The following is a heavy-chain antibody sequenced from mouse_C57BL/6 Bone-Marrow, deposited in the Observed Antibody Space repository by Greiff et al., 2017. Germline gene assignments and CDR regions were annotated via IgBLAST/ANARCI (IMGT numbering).Heavy chain of an antibody. V-gene: IGHV1-63*01. J-gene: IGHJ2*01. D-gene: IGHD1-1*01. CDR2: IYPGGGYT. CDR1: GYTFTNYW. CDR3: ARSPLLLRFHYFDY. Sequence: VQRVESGAELVRPGTSVKMSCKASGYTFTNYWIGWAKQRPGHGLEWIGDIYPGGGYTNYNEKFKGKATLTADKSSSTAYMQFSSLTSEDSAIYYCARSPLLLRFHYFDYWGQGTTLTVSS.